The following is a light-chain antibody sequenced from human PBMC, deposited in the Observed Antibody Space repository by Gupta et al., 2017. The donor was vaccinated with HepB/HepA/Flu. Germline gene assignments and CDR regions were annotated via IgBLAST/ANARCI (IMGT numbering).Light chain of an antibody. CDR1: SSNVGSNY. J-gene: IGLJ2*01. Sequence: QSVLTQAPSASGPPGHRVTLSCSGSSSNVGSNYVYWYQQHPGTAPKLLIFRNNQRPSGVPDRFSGSKSGTSASLAISGLRSEDEADYYCAAWDDSLSGVVFGGGTKLTVL. CDR2: RNN. CDR3: AAWDDSLSGVV. V-gene: IGLV1-47*01.